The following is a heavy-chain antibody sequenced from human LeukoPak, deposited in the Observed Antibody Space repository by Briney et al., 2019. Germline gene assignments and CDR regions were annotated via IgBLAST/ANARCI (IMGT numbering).Heavy chain of an antibody. D-gene: IGHD3-10*01. V-gene: IGHV3-7*01. J-gene: IGHJ4*02. CDR2: IKQDESEE. CDR3: ARRIVTYYYGSGLDY. Sequence: GGSLRLSCAASGFTFSSYWMSWVRQAPGKGLEWVANIKQDESEEYYVDSVKGRFTISRDNAKNSLYLQMNSLGAEDTAVYFCARRIVTYYYGSGLDYWGQGTLVTVSS. CDR1: GFTFSSYW.